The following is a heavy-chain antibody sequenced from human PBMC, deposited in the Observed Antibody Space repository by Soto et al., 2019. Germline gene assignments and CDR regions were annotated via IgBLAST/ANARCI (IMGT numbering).Heavy chain of an antibody. CDR3: ARGSGVSRYYYGMDV. CDR1: GFTFSSYE. CDR2: ISSSGSTI. Sequence: GGSLRLSCAASGFTFSSYEMNWVRQAPGKGLEWVSYISSSGSTIYYADSVKGRFTISRDNAKNSLYLQMNSLRAEDTAVYYCARGSGVSRYYYGMDVWGQGTTVTVSS. J-gene: IGHJ6*02. V-gene: IGHV3-48*03. D-gene: IGHD6-13*01.